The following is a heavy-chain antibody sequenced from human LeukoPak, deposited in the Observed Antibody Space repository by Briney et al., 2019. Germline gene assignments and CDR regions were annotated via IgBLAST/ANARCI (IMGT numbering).Heavy chain of an antibody. Sequence: GGSLRLSCAASGFSFSSYWMSWIRQAPGKGLEWVSYISYSGDTKYYADSVKGRFTVSRDNAKNSLYLQMNSLRAEDTAVYYCARLGIITAAGSNDYWGQGTLVTVSS. CDR1: GFSFSSYW. V-gene: IGHV3-11*01. CDR3: ARLGIITAAGSNDY. CDR2: ISYSGDTK. D-gene: IGHD6-13*01. J-gene: IGHJ4*02.